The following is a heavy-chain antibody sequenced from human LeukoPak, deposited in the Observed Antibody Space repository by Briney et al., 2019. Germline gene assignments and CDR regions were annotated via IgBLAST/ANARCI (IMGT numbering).Heavy chain of an antibody. CDR3: ARARYYYYMDV. Sequence: SETLSLTCAVYGGSLSGYYWSWIRQPPGKGLEWIGEINHSGSTNYNPSLKSRVTISVATSKSQFSLKLSSVTAADTAVYYCARARYYYYMDVWGKGTTVTVSS. CDR1: GGSLSGYY. J-gene: IGHJ6*03. CDR2: INHSGST. V-gene: IGHV4-34*01.